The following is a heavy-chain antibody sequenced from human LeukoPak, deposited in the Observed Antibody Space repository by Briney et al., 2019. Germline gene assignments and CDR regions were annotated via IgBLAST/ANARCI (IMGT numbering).Heavy chain of an antibody. CDR3: ARAELRYFDWLPTTHAFDI. CDR1: GYSFTSYS. D-gene: IGHD3-9*01. V-gene: IGHV5-51*01. CDR2: IYPGDSDT. Sequence: GESLNISGKASGYSFTSYSSGWLRQMHGKGLKWMGIIYPGDSDTKYSPSLQGQVTISGDKYISTAYLQWSSLKASDTAMYYCARAELRYFDWLPTTHAFDIWGQGTMVTVSS. J-gene: IGHJ3*02.